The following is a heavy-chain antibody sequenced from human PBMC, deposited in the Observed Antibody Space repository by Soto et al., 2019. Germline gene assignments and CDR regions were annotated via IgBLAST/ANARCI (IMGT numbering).Heavy chain of an antibody. V-gene: IGHV4-59*12. CDR3: ARGGFRRGYSELGYYGMDV. J-gene: IGHJ6*02. D-gene: IGHD5-18*01. CDR1: GGSIINYY. Sequence: SETLSLTCTVSGGSIINYYWSWIRQPPGKGLEWIGYIYYSGTTSYNPSLRSRVTISVDTSKNQFSLKLSSVTAADTAVYYCARGGFRRGYSELGYYGMDVWGQGTTVTVSS. CDR2: IYYSGTT.